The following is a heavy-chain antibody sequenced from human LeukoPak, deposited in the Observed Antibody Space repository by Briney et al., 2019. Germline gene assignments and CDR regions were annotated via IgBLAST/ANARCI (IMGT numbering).Heavy chain of an antibody. D-gene: IGHD2-21*01. CDR1: GGSISSGSYY. Sequence: SETLSLTCTVSGGSISSGSYYWSWIRQPAGKGLEWIGRIYTSGSTNYNPSLKSRVTISVDTSKNQFSLKLSSVTAADTAVYYCARDGRTFLDAFDIWGQGTMVTVSS. CDR3: ARDGRTFLDAFDI. J-gene: IGHJ3*02. V-gene: IGHV4-61*02. CDR2: IYTSGST.